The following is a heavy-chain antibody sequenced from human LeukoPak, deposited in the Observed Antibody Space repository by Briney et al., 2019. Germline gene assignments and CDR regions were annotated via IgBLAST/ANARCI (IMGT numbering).Heavy chain of an antibody. CDR2: ISYDGSNK. Sequence: GGSLRLSCAASGFTFSSYGMHWVRQAPGKGLEWVAVISYDGSNKYYADSVKGRFTISRDNSKNTLYLQMNSLRAEDTAVYYCAKVRRSSSWYELDYWGQGTLVTVSS. V-gene: IGHV3-30*18. J-gene: IGHJ4*02. CDR1: GFTFSSYG. D-gene: IGHD6-13*01. CDR3: AKVRRSSSWYELDY.